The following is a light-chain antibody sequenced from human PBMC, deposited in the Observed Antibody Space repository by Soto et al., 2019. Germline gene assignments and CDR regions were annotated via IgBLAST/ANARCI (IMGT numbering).Light chain of an antibody. J-gene: IGLJ1*01. CDR2: EVY. CDR3: NSYAGSNIV. CDR1: SSDVGGYNY. V-gene: IGLV2-8*01. Sequence: QSVLTQPPSASGSPGQSVTISCTGTSSDVGGYNYVSWYQQHPGQAPKLMIYEVYKRPSGAPDRFSGSKSGNTASLTVSGLQAEDEADYYCNSYAGSNIVFGTGTKVTVL.